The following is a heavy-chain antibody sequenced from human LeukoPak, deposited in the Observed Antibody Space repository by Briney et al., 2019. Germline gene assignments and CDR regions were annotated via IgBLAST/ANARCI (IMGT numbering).Heavy chain of an antibody. CDR2: ISSNGGSA. V-gene: IGHV3-64D*09. CDR1: GFTFGSYA. J-gene: IGHJ1*01. Sequence: GGSLRLSCSASGFTFGSYAMNWVRQAPGKGLEYVSAISSNGGSADYAGSVKGRFTISRDNSKNTLYLQMRGLRAEDTAVYYCAKEPAVGATTLYFQHWGQGTLVTVSS. D-gene: IGHD1-26*01. CDR3: AKEPAVGATTLYFQH.